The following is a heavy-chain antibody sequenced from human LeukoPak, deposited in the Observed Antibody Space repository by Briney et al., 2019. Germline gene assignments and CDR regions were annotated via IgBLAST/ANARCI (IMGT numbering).Heavy chain of an antibody. CDR2: VNESGGT. Sequence: PSETLSLTCAVYIDSFSNYHWNWIRQTPAKGMEWIGEVNESGGTNISPSLRSRVILSVDTSKNQFSLKLISVTVADTAIYYCARGQGATVPQVGKNWFNPWGQGTRVTVSS. J-gene: IGHJ5*02. D-gene: IGHD1-26*01. CDR1: IDSFSNYH. V-gene: IGHV4-34*01. CDR3: ARGQGATVPQVGKNWFNP.